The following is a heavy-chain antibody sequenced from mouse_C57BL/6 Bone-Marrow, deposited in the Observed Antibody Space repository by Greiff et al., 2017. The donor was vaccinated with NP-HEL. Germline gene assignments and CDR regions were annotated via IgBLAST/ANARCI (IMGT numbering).Heavy chain of an antibody. D-gene: IGHD1-1*01. CDR3: ARVGYYGSSWYFDV. CDR2: IDPSDSYT. Sequence: QVQLQQPGAELVRPGTSVKLSCKASGYTFTSYWLHWVKQRPGQGLEWIGVIDPSDSYTNYNQKFKGKATSTVDTSSSTAYMQLSSLTSEDSAVYYCARVGYYGSSWYFDVWGTGTTVTVSS. V-gene: IGHV1-59*01. CDR1: GYTFTSYW. J-gene: IGHJ1*03.